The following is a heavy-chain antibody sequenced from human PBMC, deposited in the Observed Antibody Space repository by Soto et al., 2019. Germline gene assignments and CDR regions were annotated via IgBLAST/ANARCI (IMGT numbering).Heavy chain of an antibody. CDR3: ATLRLED. Sequence: PGGSLRLSCAASGFTFSSYAMNWVRQAPGKGLEWVSVISGSGGSTYYADAVKGRFTISRDNSKNTPYLQMNSLRAEDTAFYYCATLRLEDWGQGTLVTVSS. D-gene: IGHD3-16*01. V-gene: IGHV3-23*01. CDR1: GFTFSSYA. J-gene: IGHJ4*02. CDR2: ISGSGGST.